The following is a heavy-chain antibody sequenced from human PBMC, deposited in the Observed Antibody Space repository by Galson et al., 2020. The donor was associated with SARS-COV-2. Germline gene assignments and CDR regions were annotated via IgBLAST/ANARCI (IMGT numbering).Heavy chain of an antibody. CDR3: AKDGPGAVAGYFDY. D-gene: IGHD6-19*01. CDR1: GFTFSSYA. Sequence: GESLKISCAASGFTFSSYAMSWVRQAPGKGLEWVSAISGSGGSTYYADSVKGRFTISRDNSKNTLYLQMNSLRAEDTAVYYCAKDGPGAVAGYFDYWGQGTLVTVSS. CDR2: ISGSGGST. V-gene: IGHV3-23*01. J-gene: IGHJ4*02.